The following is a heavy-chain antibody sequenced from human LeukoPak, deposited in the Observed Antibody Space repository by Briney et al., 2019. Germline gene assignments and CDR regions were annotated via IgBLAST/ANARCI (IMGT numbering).Heavy chain of an antibody. CDR2: IYVDGRTT. J-gene: IGHJ5*02. CDR3: IRDFRSADL. Sequence: GGSLRLSCLASGFPFINYWMHWVRQPPGKGLVWVSRIYVDGRTTNYADSVKGRFTISRDNAKNTVYLEMNSLSVEDTATYYCIRDFRSADLWGQGTLVTVTS. V-gene: IGHV3-74*01. CDR1: GFPFINYW.